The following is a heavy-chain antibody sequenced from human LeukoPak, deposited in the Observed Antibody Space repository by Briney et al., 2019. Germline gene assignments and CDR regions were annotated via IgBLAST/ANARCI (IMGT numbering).Heavy chain of an antibody. J-gene: IGHJ4*02. V-gene: IGHV1-8*01. CDR1: GYTFTSYD. D-gene: IGHD4-17*01. Sequence: ASVKVSCKASGYTFTSYDINWVRQATGQGLECMGWMNPNSGNTGYAQKFQGRVTMTRNTSISTAYMELSSLRSEDTAVYYCARPYGDYEYYFDYWGQGTLVTVSS. CDR2: MNPNSGNT. CDR3: ARPYGDYEYYFDY.